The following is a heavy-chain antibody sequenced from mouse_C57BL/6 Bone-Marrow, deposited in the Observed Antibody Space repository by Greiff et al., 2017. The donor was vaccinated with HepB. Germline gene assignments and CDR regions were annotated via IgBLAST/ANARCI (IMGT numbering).Heavy chain of an antibody. D-gene: IGHD1-1*01. V-gene: IGHV1-82*01. Sequence: QVQLQQSGPELVKPGASVKISCKASGYAFSSSWMNWVKQRPGKGLEWIGRLYPGDGDTNYNGKFKGKATLTADKSSSTAYMQLSSLTSEDSAVYFSAMGYGSSYGGYFDVWGTGTTLTVSS. J-gene: IGHJ1*03. CDR3: AMGYGSSYGGYFDV. CDR1: GYAFSSSW. CDR2: LYPGDGDT.